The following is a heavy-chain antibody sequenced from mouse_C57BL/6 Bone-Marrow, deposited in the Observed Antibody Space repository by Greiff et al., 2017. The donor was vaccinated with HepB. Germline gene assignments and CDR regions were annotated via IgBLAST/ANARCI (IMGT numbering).Heavy chain of an antibody. CDR2: IWRGGST. CDR3: AKRATGGYYYAMDY. D-gene: IGHD3-1*01. Sequence: VMLVESGPGLVQPSQSLSITCTVSGFSLTSYGVHWVRQSPGKGLEWLGVIWRGGSTDYNAAFMSRLSITKDNSKSQVFFKMNSLQADDTAIYYCAKRATGGYYYAMDYWGQGTSVTVSS. CDR1: GFSLTSYG. J-gene: IGHJ4*01. V-gene: IGHV2-5*01.